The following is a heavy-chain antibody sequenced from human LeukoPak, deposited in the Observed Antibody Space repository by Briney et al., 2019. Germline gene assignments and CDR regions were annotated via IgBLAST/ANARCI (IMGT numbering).Heavy chain of an antibody. Sequence: ASVKVSCKASGGTFSSYVISWVRQAPGQGLEWMGGIIPMFDAPNYAQKFQGRVTITTDESTSTAYMELSSLRSEDTAVYYCARGSLAYYDILTGYHQPSLFDYWGQGTLVTVSS. D-gene: IGHD3-9*01. J-gene: IGHJ4*02. CDR1: GGTFSSYV. CDR2: IIPMFDAP. CDR3: ARGSLAYYDILTGYHQPSLFDY. V-gene: IGHV1-69*05.